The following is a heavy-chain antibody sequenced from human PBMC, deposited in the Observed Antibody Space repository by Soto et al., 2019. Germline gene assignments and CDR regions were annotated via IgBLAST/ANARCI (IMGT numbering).Heavy chain of an antibody. Sequence: QVQLVQSGAEVKKPGSSVRVSCKASGGTFSSCAISWVRQAPGQGLEWMGGIIPIFDTADYAQKFQGRVTITADESTSTAYMELSSLRSEDTAVYYCATHPMATITYYSGMDVWGQGTTVTVSS. J-gene: IGHJ6*02. CDR1: GGTFSSCA. V-gene: IGHV1-69*12. CDR3: ATHPMATITYYSGMDV. D-gene: IGHD5-12*01. CDR2: IIPIFDTA.